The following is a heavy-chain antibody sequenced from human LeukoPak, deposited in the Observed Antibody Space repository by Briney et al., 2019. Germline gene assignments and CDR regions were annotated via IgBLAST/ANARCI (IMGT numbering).Heavy chain of an antibody. J-gene: IGHJ4*02. CDR3: AGSITMIVVGHY. Sequence: SETLSLTCTVSGGSISSYYWSWIRQPPGKGLEWIGYIYYSGSTNYNPSLKSRVTISVDTSKNQFSLKLSSVTAADTAVYYCAGSITMIVVGHYWGQGTLVTVSS. V-gene: IGHV4-59*01. CDR2: IYYSGST. D-gene: IGHD3-22*01. CDR1: GGSISSYY.